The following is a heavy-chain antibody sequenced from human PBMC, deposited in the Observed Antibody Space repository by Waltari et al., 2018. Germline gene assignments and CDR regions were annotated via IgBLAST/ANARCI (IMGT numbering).Heavy chain of an antibody. CDR3: ARGIAVAGTYRPEGMDV. CDR2: INPSGGST. J-gene: IGHJ6*02. D-gene: IGHD6-19*01. Sequence: QVQLVQSGAEVKKPGASVKVSCTASGYTFTSYYMHWVRQAPGQGLEWMGIINPSGGSTSYAQKFQGRVTMTRDTSTSTVYMELSSLRSEDTAVYYCARGIAVAGTYRPEGMDVWGQGTTVTVSS. CDR1: GYTFTSYY. V-gene: IGHV1-46*01.